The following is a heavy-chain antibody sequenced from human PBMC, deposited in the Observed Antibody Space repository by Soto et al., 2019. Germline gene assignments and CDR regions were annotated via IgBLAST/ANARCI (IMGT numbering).Heavy chain of an antibody. V-gene: IGHV1-2*04. J-gene: IGHJ6*02. CDR1: GYTFTGYY. CDR3: ARYIAAAGHYYCYGMDV. D-gene: IGHD6-13*01. CDR2: INPNSGGT. Sequence: ASVKVSCKASGYTFTGYYMHWVRQAPGQGLEWMGWINPNSGGTNYAQKFQGWVTMTRDTSFSTAYMELSRLRSDDTAVYYCARYIAAAGHYYCYGMDVWGQGTTVTVSS.